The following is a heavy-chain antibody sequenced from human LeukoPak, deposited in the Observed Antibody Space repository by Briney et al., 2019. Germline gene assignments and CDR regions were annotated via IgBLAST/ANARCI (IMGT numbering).Heavy chain of an antibody. D-gene: IGHD6-13*01. Sequence: QTGGSLRLSYAASGFTVSSNHMSWVRQAPGKGLEWVSVIYSGGSTSYADSVKGRLTISRDNSKNTLYLQMNSLRAEDTAVYYCARGGGGSSSGPMYWGQGTLVTVSS. J-gene: IGHJ4*02. CDR3: ARGGGGSSSGPMY. V-gene: IGHV3-66*01. CDR1: GFTVSSNH. CDR2: IYSGGST.